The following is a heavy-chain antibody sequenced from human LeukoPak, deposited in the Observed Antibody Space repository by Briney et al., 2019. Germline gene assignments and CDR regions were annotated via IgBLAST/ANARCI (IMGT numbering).Heavy chain of an antibody. Sequence: GASVMVSCKASGYTFTNYIIHWVRQAPGQRLEWMGWINAGNGDTKYSQKFQVRVTITRDTSASTAYMELSSLRSEDTAVYYCARVVTRLREGKYHYDMDVWGQGTTVTVSS. D-gene: IGHD3-10*01. J-gene: IGHJ6*02. CDR2: INAGNGDT. CDR3: ARVVTRLREGKYHYDMDV. CDR1: GYTFTNYI. V-gene: IGHV1-3*01.